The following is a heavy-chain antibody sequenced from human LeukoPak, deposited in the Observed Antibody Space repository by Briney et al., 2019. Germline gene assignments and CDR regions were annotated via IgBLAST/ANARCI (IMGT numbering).Heavy chain of an antibody. CDR2: ISGSGGTT. V-gene: IGHV3-23*01. CDR3: AKDHLPGIVVADRDY. Sequence: GGSLRLSCAGSGFSFSSYGMHWVRQAPGKGLEWVSAISGSGGTTYYADSVEGRFTISRDNSKNTLYLQITSLRAEDTGVYYCAKDHLPGIVVADRDYWGQGTLVTVSS. D-gene: IGHD6-19*01. J-gene: IGHJ4*02. CDR1: GFSFSSYG.